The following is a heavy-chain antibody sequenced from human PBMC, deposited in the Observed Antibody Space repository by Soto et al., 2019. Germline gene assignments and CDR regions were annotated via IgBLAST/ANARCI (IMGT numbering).Heavy chain of an antibody. D-gene: IGHD1-7*01. V-gene: IGHV5-10-1*01. CDR3: ARHRGELRPHYYYYYYGMDV. CDR2: IDPSDSYT. J-gene: IGHJ6*02. Sequence: GESLKISCAGSGYSFTIYWISLVLQMPGKGLDWMGRIDPSDSYTNYSPSFQGHVTISADKSISTAYLQWSSLKASDTAMYYCARHRGELRPHYYYYYYGMDVWGQGTTVTVSS. CDR1: GYSFTIYW.